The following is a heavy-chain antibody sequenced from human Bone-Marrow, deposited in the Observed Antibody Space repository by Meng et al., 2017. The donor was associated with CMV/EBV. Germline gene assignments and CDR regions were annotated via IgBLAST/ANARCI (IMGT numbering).Heavy chain of an antibody. D-gene: IGHD4-11*01. CDR1: GGSVSSGSYY. CDR3: ARLRTTVTGYFDY. CDR2: IYYSGST. V-gene: IGHV4-61*01. Sequence: ESLKISCTVSGGSVSSGSYYWSWIRQPPGKGLEWIGYIYYSGSTNYNPSLKSRVTISVDTSKNQFSLKLSSVTAADTAVYYCARLRTTVTGYFDYWGQGTLVTVSS. J-gene: IGHJ4*02.